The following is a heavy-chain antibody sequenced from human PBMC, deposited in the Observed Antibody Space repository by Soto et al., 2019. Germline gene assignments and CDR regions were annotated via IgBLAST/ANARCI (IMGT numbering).Heavy chain of an antibody. V-gene: IGHV3-30*18. CDR3: AKGPNYC. Sequence: QVQLVESGGGVVQPGRSLRLSCVASGFTFSSYGMHWVRQAPGKGLEWVAVISYDGSNKYYADSVKGRFTISRDNSKNTLYLQMNSLRAEDTAVYYCAKGPNYCWGQGTLVTVSS. CDR1: GFTFSSYG. CDR2: ISYDGSNK. J-gene: IGHJ4*02.